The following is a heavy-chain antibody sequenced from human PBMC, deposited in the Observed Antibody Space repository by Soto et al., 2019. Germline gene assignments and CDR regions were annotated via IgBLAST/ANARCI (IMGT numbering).Heavy chain of an antibody. J-gene: IGHJ4*02. CDR2: ISGSGHTT. Sequence: EVQLLESGGGLVEPGVSLRLSCAASGFSFRSYAMNWVRQAPGKGLEWVSRISGSGHTTYYTESVRGRFTISRDNSKNTLYLQMDSRRAGDTAVYFCAKDAPSDDNNSPLDYRGQGTLVNVSS. CDR3: AKDAPSDDNNSPLDY. V-gene: IGHV3-23*01. CDR1: GFSFRSYA. D-gene: IGHD1-1*01.